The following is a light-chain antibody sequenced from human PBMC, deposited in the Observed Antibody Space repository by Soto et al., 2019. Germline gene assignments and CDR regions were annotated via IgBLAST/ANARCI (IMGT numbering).Light chain of an antibody. CDR1: TGAVTSGHY. CDR3: SLSYDGARI. V-gene: IGLV7-46*01. J-gene: IGLJ2*01. Sequence: QAVVTQEPSLTVSPGGTVTLTCGSSTGAVTSGHYPHWIQQKPGQAPRTLIYDATNKQSWTPARFSGSLLVGKAALNLSGAQTEDEGDYYCSLSYDGARIFGGGTKVTVL. CDR2: DAT.